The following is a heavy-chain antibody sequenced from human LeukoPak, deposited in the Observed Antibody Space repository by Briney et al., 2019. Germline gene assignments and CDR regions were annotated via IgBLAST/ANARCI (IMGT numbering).Heavy chain of an antibody. D-gene: IGHD4-17*01. Sequence: PSETLSLTCTVSGGSISSYYWSWIRQPPGKGLEWIGYIYYSGSTNYNPSLKSRVTISVDTSKNQFSLKLSSVTAADTAVYYCARLTVGTTPYYFDSWGQGTLVTVSS. CDR3: ARLTVGTTPYYFDS. CDR2: IYYSGST. J-gene: IGHJ4*02. V-gene: IGHV4-59*01. CDR1: GGSISSYY.